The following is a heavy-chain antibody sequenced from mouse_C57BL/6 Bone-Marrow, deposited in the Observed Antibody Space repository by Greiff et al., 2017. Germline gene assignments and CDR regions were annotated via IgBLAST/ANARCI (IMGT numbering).Heavy chain of an antibody. Sequence: QVTLQESGPGILQPSQTLSLTCSFSGFSLSTFGMGVGWIRPPSGMGLEWLAHISWDDDKYYNPALKSRLTISKDTSKNQVFLKIASVDTADTATYYCARIGHLDGYFDYWGQGTTLTVSS. CDR1: GFSLSTFGMG. V-gene: IGHV8-8*01. D-gene: IGHD2-3*01. CDR2: ISWDDDK. CDR3: ARIGHLDGYFDY. J-gene: IGHJ2*01.